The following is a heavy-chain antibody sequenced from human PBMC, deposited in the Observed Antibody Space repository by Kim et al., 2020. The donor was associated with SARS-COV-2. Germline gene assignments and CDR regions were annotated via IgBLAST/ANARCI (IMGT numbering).Heavy chain of an antibody. J-gene: IGHJ5*02. V-gene: IGHV4-59*01. Sequence: SETLSLTCTVSGGSISSYYWSWIRQPPGKGLEWIGYIYYSGSTNYNPSLKSRVTISVDTSKNQFSLKLSSVTAADTAVYYCARGLWFGAGDPWGQGTLVTVSS. D-gene: IGHD3-10*01. CDR1: GGSISSYY. CDR2: IYYSGST. CDR3: ARGLWFGAGDP.